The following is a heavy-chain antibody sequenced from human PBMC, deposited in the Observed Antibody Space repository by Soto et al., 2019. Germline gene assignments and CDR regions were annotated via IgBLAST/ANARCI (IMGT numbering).Heavy chain of an antibody. CDR2: ISAYNGNT. J-gene: IGHJ6*02. Sequence: ASVKVSCKASGYTFTSYGISWVRQAPGQGLEWMGWISAYNGNTNYAQKLQGRVTMTTDTSTSTAYMELRSLRSDDTAVYYCARERYSYDSSDWTPYYGMDVWGQGTTVTVSS. V-gene: IGHV1-18*01. D-gene: IGHD3-22*01. CDR1: GYTFTSYG. CDR3: ARERYSYDSSDWTPYYGMDV.